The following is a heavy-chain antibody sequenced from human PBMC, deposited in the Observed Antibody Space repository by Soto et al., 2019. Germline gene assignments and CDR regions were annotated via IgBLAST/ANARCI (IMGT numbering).Heavy chain of an antibody. CDR3: ARSRRGAYSSGVPGYYYGMDV. CDR1: GYSFTTYW. J-gene: IGHJ6*02. V-gene: IGHV5-51*01. CDR2: IYPGDSDT. Sequence: GESLKISCKASGYSFTTYWIGWVRQMPGKGLEWMGIIYPGDSDTKYSPSLQGQVTISADTSISTAYLQWTSLKASDTAMYYCARSRRGAYSSGVPGYYYGMDVWGQGTTVTVSS. D-gene: IGHD6-19*01.